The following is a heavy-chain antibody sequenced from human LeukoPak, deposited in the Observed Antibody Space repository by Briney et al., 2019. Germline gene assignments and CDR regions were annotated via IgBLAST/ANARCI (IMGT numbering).Heavy chain of an antibody. D-gene: IGHD5-24*01. CDR1: GFTFSSSG. Sequence: ALRLSCAASGFTFSSSGIHWVRQAPGKGLEWVAAIPFDGNNKYYTDSVKGRFTISRDNSKNTVFLQMNSLKPEDTAVYYCAKVHSYGWLHNFDYWGQGTLVTVSS. CDR2: IPFDGNNK. J-gene: IGHJ4*02. V-gene: IGHV3-30*18. CDR3: AKVHSYGWLHNFDY.